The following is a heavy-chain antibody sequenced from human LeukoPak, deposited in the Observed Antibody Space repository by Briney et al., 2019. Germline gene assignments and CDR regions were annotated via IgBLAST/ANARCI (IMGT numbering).Heavy chain of an antibody. J-gene: IGHJ4*02. CDR3: ARDLSGSYMSDY. V-gene: IGHV3-48*02. CDR1: GFTFSNYN. D-gene: IGHD3-10*01. Sequence: GGSLRLSCAASGFTFSNYNMNWVRQAPGKGLEWVSFISSSSSTIYYADSVKGRFTISRDNSKNTLYLQMNSLTDEDTAVYYCARDLSGSYMSDYWGQGTLVTVSS. CDR2: ISSSSSTI.